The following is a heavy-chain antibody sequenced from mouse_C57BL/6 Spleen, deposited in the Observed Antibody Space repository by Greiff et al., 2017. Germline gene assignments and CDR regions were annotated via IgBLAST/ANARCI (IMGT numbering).Heavy chain of an antibody. D-gene: IGHD2-4*01. Sequence: QVQLQQPGAELVMPGASVKLSCKASGYTFTSYWMHWVKQRPGQGLAWIGEIDPSDSYTNYNQKFKGKSTLTVDKSSSTAYMQLSSLTSEDSAVYYCARGGLRRFAYWGQGTLVTVSA. J-gene: IGHJ3*01. CDR2: IDPSDSYT. CDR3: ARGGLRRFAY. CDR1: GYTFTSYW. V-gene: IGHV1-69*01.